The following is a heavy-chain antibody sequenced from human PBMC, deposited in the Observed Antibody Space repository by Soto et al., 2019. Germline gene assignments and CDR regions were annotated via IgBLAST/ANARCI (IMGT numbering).Heavy chain of an antibody. CDR3: ARYRREAVAGYTLDN. CDR1: GGSISSNY. Sequence: SETLSLTCTVSGGSISSNYWTWIRQPPGKGLEWIGYVYNSGSTNYNPSLKSRVTIPEDTSKSQFSLKVNSMTAADPAVYYCARYRREAVAGYTLDNWGQGSLVTVSS. J-gene: IGHJ4*02. V-gene: IGHV4-59*01. CDR2: VYNSGST. D-gene: IGHD6-13*01.